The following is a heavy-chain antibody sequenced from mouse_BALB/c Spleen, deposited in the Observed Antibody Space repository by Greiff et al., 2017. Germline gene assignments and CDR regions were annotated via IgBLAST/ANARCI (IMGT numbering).Heavy chain of an antibody. CDR3: ARDYYYGSSYDFDY. CDR2: INPSSGYT. V-gene: IGHV1-4*02. J-gene: IGHJ2*01. D-gene: IGHD1-1*01. CDR1: GYTFTNYW. Sequence: QVHVKQSGAELVRPGTSVKISCKASGYTFTNYWLGWVKQRPGQGLEWIGYINPSSGYTEYNQKFKDKTTLTADKSSSTAYMQLSSLTSEDSAVYYCARDYYYGSSYDFDYWGQGTTLTVSS.